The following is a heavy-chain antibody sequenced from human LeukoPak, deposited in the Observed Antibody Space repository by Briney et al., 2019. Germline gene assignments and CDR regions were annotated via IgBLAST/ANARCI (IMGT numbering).Heavy chain of an antibody. J-gene: IGHJ4*02. CDR1: GFTFNNYW. Sequence: GGSLRLSCAASGFTFNNYWIHWVRQVPGKGLVWVSRINNDGSSASYVDSVKGRFTISRDNAKNTLFLQMNSLRAEDTAVYYCAKDWGVFDYWGQGTLVTVSS. CDR3: AKDWGVFDY. CDR2: INNDGSSA. D-gene: IGHD3-16*01. V-gene: IGHV3-74*01.